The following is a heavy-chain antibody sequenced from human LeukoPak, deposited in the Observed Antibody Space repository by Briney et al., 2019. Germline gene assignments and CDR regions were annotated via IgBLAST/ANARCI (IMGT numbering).Heavy chain of an antibody. CDR2: INQDGSER. J-gene: IGHJ4*02. CDR3: ARDRSTSGRQY. V-gene: IGHV3-7*01. Sequence: PGGSLRLSCAASGFTFSSFWMASVRQVPGKGLEWVANINQDGSERHYVDSLKCRFTVSRDNAKNSLYLQMNTLRAEDTAVYYCARDRSTSGRQYWGQGTLVTVSS. D-gene: IGHD3-10*01. CDR1: GFTFSSFW.